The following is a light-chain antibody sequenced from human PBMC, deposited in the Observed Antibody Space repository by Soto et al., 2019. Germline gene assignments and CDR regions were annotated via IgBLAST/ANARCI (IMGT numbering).Light chain of an antibody. V-gene: IGKV3-11*01. Sequence: EIVLTQSPATLSFSPGDRATLSCRASQSVSGYLAWYQQKPGQAPRLLIYDASSRANGIPARFTGSGSGTDFSLTISSLEPEDFAVYYRQQRGTWPTSGQGTQVDIX. CDR1: QSVSGY. CDR2: DAS. CDR3: QQRGTWPT. J-gene: IGKJ1*01.